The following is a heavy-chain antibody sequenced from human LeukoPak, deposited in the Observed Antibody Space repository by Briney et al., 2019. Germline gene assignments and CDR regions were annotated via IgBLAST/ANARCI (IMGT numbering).Heavy chain of an antibody. CDR2: INHSGST. CDR3: ARLPGATVTTRYYYYYMDV. D-gene: IGHD4-17*01. V-gene: IGHV4-34*01. Sequence: PSETLSLTCAVYGGSFSGYYWSWIRQPPGKGLEWIGEINHSGSTNYNPSLKSRVTISVDTSKNQFSLKLSSVTAADTAVYYCARLPGATVTTRYYYYYMDVWGKGTTVTVSS. CDR1: GGSFSGYY. J-gene: IGHJ6*03.